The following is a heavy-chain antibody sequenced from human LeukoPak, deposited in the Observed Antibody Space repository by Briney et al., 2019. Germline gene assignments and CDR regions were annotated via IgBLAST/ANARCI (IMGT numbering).Heavy chain of an antibody. CDR2: ISAYNGNT. CDR3: ARGGLSGYDYGDDAFDI. Sequence: GASVKVSCKASGYTFTSYGISWVRQAPGQGLEWMGWISAYNGNTNYAQKLQGRVTMTTDTSTSTAYMELRSLRSDGTAVYYCARGGLSGYDYGDDAFDIWGQGTMVTVSS. V-gene: IGHV1-18*01. CDR1: GYTFTSYG. J-gene: IGHJ3*02. D-gene: IGHD5-12*01.